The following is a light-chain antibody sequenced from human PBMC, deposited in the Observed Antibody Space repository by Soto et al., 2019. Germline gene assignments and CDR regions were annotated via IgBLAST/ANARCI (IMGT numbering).Light chain of an antibody. CDR2: EVS. V-gene: IGLV2-14*01. CDR3: RSYTSSSTPYV. CDR1: SSDVGAYNY. Sequence: QSALTQPASVSGSPGQSITISCTGTSSDVGAYNYVSWYQQHPGKAPKHMIYEVSNRPSGVSNRFSGSKSGNTASLTIFGLQAEDEADYYCRSYTSSSTPYVFGTGTKVTVL. J-gene: IGLJ1*01.